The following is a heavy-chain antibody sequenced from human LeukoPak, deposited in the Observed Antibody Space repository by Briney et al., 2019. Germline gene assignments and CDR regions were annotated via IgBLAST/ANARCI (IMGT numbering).Heavy chain of an antibody. CDR2: ISTTGTST. J-gene: IGHJ4*02. V-gene: IGHV3-23*01. Sequence: GGSLRLSCAASGFTFSSYAMSWVRQAPREGLEWVSTISTTGTSTYYADSVRGRFTIPRDNSESTLYLQMNSLRAEDTAICYCAKGGWAALDYWGQGTLVTVSS. CDR3: AKGGWAALDY. D-gene: IGHD6-25*01. CDR1: GFTFSSYA.